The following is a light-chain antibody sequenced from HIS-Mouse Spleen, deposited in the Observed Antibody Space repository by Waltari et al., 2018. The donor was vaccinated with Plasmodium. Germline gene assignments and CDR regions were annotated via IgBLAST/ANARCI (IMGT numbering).Light chain of an antibody. CDR2: GAS. Sequence: IVMTQSPATLSVSPGERATLSCRASQTFSSNLAWYQQKPGQAPRLLIYGASTRATGIPARFSGSGSGTEFTLTISSLQSEDVAVYYCQQYNNWSFTFGPGTKVDIK. V-gene: IGKV3-15*01. CDR3: QQYNNWSFT. J-gene: IGKJ3*01. CDR1: QTFSSN.